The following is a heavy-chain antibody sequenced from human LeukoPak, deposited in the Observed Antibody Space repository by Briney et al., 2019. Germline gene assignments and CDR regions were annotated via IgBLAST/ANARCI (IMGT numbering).Heavy chain of an antibody. V-gene: IGHV4-39*07. CDR2: IYYSGST. CDR1: GGSISSSSYY. D-gene: IGHD3-16*01. CDR3: ARICSDYDYVWGIDY. J-gene: IGHJ4*02. Sequence: SETLSLTCTVSGGSISSSSYYWGWIRQPPGKGLEWIGSIYYSGSTYYNPSLKSRVTISVDTSENQFSLKLSSVTAADTAVYYCARICSDYDYVWGIDYWGQGTLVTVSS.